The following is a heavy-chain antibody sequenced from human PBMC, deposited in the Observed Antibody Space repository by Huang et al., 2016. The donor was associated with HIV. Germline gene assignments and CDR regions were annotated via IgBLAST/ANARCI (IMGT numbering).Heavy chain of an antibody. CDR2: IKQDESEK. J-gene: IGHJ6*02. Sequence: VESGGRLVQPGGSIRLSCVGSTFRFGAYWMSWVRQSPGKGREWVDNIKQDESEKYYVDSVKGRFNISRDNAKKVLFLEMNNVRVEDTATYYCATKTAAMDIWGQGTTVTVS. V-gene: IGHV3-7*01. CDR1: TFRFGAYW. CDR3: ATKTAAMDI. D-gene: IGHD1-7*01.